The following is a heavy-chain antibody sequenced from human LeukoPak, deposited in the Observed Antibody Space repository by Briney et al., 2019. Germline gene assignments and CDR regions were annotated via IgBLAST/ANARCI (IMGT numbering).Heavy chain of an antibody. CDR3: ARHFPEPGNYYYYMDV. J-gene: IGHJ6*03. D-gene: IGHD1-1*01. CDR1: GGSISSSSYY. V-gene: IGHV4-39*01. CDR2: IYYSGST. Sequence: SETLSLTCTVSGGSISSSSYYWGWIRQPPGKGLEWIGSIYYSGSTYYNPSLKSRVTISADTSKNQFSLKLSSVTAADTAVYYCARHFPEPGNYYYYMDVWGKGTTVTVSS.